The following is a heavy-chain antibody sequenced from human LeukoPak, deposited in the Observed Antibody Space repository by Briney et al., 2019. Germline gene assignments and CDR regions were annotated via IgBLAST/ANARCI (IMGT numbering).Heavy chain of an antibody. Sequence: SETLSLTCTVSGVSINSHYWSWIRQPPGKGLEWIGFIYDSGSANYKSSLKSRVTMTVDTSKNQFSLKLNSVTAADTAVYYCARGSFRSVTTWRGWFDPWGQGTLVTVSS. CDR2: IYDSGSA. V-gene: IGHV4-59*11. CDR3: ARGSFRSVTTWRGWFDP. D-gene: IGHD4-17*01. CDR1: GVSINSHY. J-gene: IGHJ5*02.